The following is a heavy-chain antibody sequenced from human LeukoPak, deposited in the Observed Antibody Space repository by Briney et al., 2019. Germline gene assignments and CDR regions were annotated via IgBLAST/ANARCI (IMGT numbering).Heavy chain of an antibody. D-gene: IGHD1-26*01. Sequence: ASVKVSCKASGYTFSAYYMHWVRQAPGQGPEWMGWINPNSGGTNYAQKFQGRVTMTRDTSISTAYMELSRLRSDDTAVYYCARVVGLIVGPTDPFHIWGQGTMVTVSS. CDR3: ARVVGLIVGPTDPFHI. J-gene: IGHJ3*02. V-gene: IGHV1-2*02. CDR2: INPNSGGT. CDR1: GYTFSAYY.